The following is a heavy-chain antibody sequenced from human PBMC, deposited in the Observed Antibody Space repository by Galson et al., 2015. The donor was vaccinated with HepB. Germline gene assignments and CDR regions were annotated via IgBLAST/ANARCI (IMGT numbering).Heavy chain of an antibody. CDR3: AKAEVPFSSGWDYYDY. D-gene: IGHD6-19*01. V-gene: IGHV3-30*18. CDR2: ISYDGVDK. J-gene: IGHJ4*02. CDR1: GFIFSSHA. Sequence: SLRLSCAASGFIFSSHAMHWVRQAPGEGLEWVADISYDGVDKYYADSVKGRFTISRDNAKNTLYLQMNSLKTEDTAVYYCAKAEVPFSSGWDYYDYWGQGTRVTVSS.